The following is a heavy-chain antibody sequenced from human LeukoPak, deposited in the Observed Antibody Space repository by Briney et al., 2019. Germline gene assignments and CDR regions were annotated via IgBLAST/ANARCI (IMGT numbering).Heavy chain of an antibody. J-gene: IGHJ6*02. V-gene: IGHV3-21*01. Sequence: GGSLRLSCAASGFTFSSYSMNWVRQAPGKGLEWVSSISSSSSYIYYADSVKGRFTISRDNAKNSLYLQMNSLRAEDTAVYYCARYCSGGSCARSTHYYYYGMDVWGQGTTVTVSS. CDR1: GFTFSSYS. CDR3: ARYCSGGSCARSTHYYYYGMDV. CDR2: ISSSSSYI. D-gene: IGHD2-15*01.